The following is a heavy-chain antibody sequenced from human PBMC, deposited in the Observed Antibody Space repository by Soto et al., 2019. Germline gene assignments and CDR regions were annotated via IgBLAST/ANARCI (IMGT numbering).Heavy chain of an antibody. CDR2: MNPNTGNI. Sequence: QVELVQSGAEVKKPGASVKVSCQASEDTFTHYDNNWVRQATGQGLEWMGWMNPNTGNIDYAHKFQGRLTMTRDTSTRTVYMELSSLRSDDTAVYYCVRRVASGHRSWFDPWGQGTLVTVSS. D-gene: IGHD2-21*01. J-gene: IGHJ5*02. V-gene: IGHV1-8*02. CDR3: VRRVASGHRSWFDP. CDR1: EDTFTHYD.